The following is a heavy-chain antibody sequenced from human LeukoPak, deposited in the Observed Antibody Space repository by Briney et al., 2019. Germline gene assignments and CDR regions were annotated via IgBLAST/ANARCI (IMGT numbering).Heavy chain of an antibody. D-gene: IGHD4-17*01. J-gene: IGHJ4*02. CDR1: GFTFSIYS. V-gene: IGHV3-21*01. CDR3: ARWTTVTTKDLDY. CDR2: IGSTSGNI. Sequence: GGSLRLSCAASGFTFSIYSMTWVRQAPGKGLEWVSSIGSTSGNIYYADSVRGRFTISRDNAKNSVYLQMSSLRTEDTAVYYCARWTTVTTKDLDYWGQGTLVTVSS.